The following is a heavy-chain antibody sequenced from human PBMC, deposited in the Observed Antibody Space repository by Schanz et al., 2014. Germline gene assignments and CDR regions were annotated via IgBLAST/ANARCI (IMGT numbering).Heavy chain of an antibody. CDR2: MSWNAGSL. CDR3: ATQYCSGTTCYTDSWDH. J-gene: IGHJ4*01. Sequence: DVQLLESGGGLVQPGESLRLSCAASGFTFTTYAMTWVRQAPGKGLEWVSGMSWNAGSLGYGDSVKGRFTISRDNAKNSLYLQMTSLRAEDTAVYYCATQYCSGTTCYTDSWDHWGQGTLVTVSS. CDR1: GFTFTTYA. V-gene: IGHV3-23*01. D-gene: IGHD2-2*02.